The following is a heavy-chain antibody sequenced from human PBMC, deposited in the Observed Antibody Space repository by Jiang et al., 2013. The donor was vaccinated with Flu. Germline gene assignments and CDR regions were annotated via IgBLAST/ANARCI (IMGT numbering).Heavy chain of an antibody. CDR3: ARASSGWFPFDY. CDR1: GYTFTNYA. D-gene: IGHD6-19*01. Sequence: GAEVKKPGASVKVSCKASGYTFTNYAMHWVRQAPGQRLEWMGWVNPGKDNTKYSQKFQGRVTITTDASASTVHMELSSLRPEDTAVYYCARASSGWFPFDYWGQGTLVTVSS. J-gene: IGHJ4*02. V-gene: IGHV1-3*01. CDR2: VNPGKDNT.